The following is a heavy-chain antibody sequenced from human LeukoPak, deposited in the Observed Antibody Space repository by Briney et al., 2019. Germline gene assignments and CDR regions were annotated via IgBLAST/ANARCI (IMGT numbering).Heavy chain of an antibody. CDR1: GFTFSSYA. J-gene: IGHJ4*02. Sequence: GGSLRLSCAASGFTFSSYAMHWVRQAPGKGLEYVSAISSNGGSTYYANSVKGRFTISRDNSKNTLYLQMNSLRAEDTAVYYCARDPSMIVSWYYFDYWGQGTLVTVSS. D-gene: IGHD3-22*01. CDR2: ISSNGGST. V-gene: IGHV3-64*01. CDR3: ARDPSMIVSWYYFDY.